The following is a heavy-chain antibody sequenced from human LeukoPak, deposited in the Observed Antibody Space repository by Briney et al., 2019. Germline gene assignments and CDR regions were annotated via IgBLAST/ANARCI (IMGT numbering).Heavy chain of an antibody. CDR1: GGSISTYY. Sequence: SETLSLTCTVSGGSISTYYWTWIRQPPGKGLEWLGYIYYNGNTNYNPSLPSRVTISLNTSKNQFSLNLTSVTAADTAVYYCARLKGEMITMRPYYHYYMDVWGKGTTVTVSS. V-gene: IGHV4-59*01. J-gene: IGHJ6*03. CDR3: ARLKGEMITMRPYYHYYMDV. D-gene: IGHD5-24*01. CDR2: IYYNGNT.